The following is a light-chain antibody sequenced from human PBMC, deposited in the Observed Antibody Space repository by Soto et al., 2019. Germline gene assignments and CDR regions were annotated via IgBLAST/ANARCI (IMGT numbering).Light chain of an antibody. V-gene: IGKV3-15*01. Sequence: EIGLTQSPATLSVSPGERATLSCRASQSVSNNLAWYQQRPGQAPRLLIYGASTRATGISARFSGSGSGTEFTLTISSLQSEDFTVYYCQQYNKWPLFTFGPGTRVDFK. CDR3: QQYNKWPLFT. CDR2: GAS. J-gene: IGKJ3*01. CDR1: QSVSNN.